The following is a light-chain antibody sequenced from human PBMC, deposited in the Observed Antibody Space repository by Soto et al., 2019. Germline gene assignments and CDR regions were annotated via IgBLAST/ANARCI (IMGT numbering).Light chain of an antibody. CDR3: MQNTHWPPRT. J-gene: IGKJ1*01. V-gene: IGKV2-30*01. CDR1: QSLEYSDGNTY. Sequence: DVVMTQSPLSLPVTLGQPASISCRSSQSLEYSDGNTYLNWFHQRPGQSPRRLIYKVSNRDSGVPDRFSGRGSGTDFTLRISRVEAEDVGIYYCMQNTHWPPRTFGQGTKVEIK. CDR2: KVS.